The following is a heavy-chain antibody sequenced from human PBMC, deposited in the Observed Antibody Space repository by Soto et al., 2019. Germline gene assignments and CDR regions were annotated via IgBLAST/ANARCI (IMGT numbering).Heavy chain of an antibody. D-gene: IGHD2-15*01. CDR2: IYHSGST. CDR1: GGSISNGGYS. CDR3: ARGGGWTFDY. J-gene: IGHJ4*02. V-gene: IGHV4-30-2*01. Sequence: QLQLQESGSGLVKPSQTLSLTCAVSGGSISNGGYSWSWIRQPPGKGLEWIGYIYHSGSTYYNPSLXSXAXKXXDRSKNQSALKLSSGTAADTALYSCARGGGWTFDYWGQGTLVTVSS.